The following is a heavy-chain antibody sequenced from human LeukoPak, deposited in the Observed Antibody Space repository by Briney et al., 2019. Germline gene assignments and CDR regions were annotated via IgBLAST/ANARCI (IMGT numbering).Heavy chain of an antibody. Sequence: PGGSLRLSCAASGFTFSSHPMNWVRQAPGKGLEWVSAISGSGSTYYADSVKGRFTISRDNSKNTLYLQMNSLRAEDTAVYYCAKELSLWALIDIWGQGTMVTVSS. V-gene: IGHV3-23*01. D-gene: IGHD2-21*01. CDR1: GFTFSSHP. CDR2: ISGSGST. CDR3: AKELSLWALIDI. J-gene: IGHJ3*02.